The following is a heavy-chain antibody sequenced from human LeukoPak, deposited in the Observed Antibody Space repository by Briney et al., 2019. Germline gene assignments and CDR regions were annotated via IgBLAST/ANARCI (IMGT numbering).Heavy chain of an antibody. CDR1: GFTLSGSA. J-gene: IGHJ4*02. V-gene: IGHV3-73*01. CDR3: AREGESYPDLDY. CDR2: IRSKANSDAT. Sequence: GGSLRLSCAASGFTLSGSALHWVRQASGKGLEWVGRIRSKANSDATTYAASVKGRFTISRDNAKNSLYLQMNSLRAEDTAVYYCAREGESYPDLDYWGQGTLVTVSS. D-gene: IGHD3-10*01.